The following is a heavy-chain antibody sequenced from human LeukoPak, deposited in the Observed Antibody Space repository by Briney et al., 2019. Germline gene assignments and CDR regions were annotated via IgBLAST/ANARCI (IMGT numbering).Heavy chain of an antibody. CDR3: ARDPYGRGYFDY. D-gene: IGHD3-10*01. J-gene: IGHJ4*02. Sequence: SETLSLTCTVSGYSISGGYYWGWIRQPPGKGLERIGTIYHSGSSYYNPSLKSRVTISVDTSKNQFSLKLSSVTAADTAVYYCARDPYGRGYFDYWGQGALVTVSS. CDR2: IYHSGSS. V-gene: IGHV4-38-2*02. CDR1: GYSISGGYY.